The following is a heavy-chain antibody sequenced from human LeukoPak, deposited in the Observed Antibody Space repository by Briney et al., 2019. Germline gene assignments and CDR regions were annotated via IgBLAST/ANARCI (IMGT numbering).Heavy chain of an antibody. Sequence: SETLSLTCTVSRGSISSSSYYWGWVRQPPGKGLQWIGSIYNSGTTYYNPSLKSRVTISVDTSQNQFSLKLTSVSAADTAVYYCARMLRGGSEFDYWAQGTLVTVSS. CDR2: IYNSGTT. CDR1: RGSISSSSYY. J-gene: IGHJ4*02. V-gene: IGHV4-39*01. CDR3: ARMLRGGSEFDY. D-gene: IGHD5-12*01.